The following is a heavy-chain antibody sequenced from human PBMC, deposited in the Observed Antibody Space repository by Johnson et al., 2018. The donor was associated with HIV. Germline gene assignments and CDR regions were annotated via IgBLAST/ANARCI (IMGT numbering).Heavy chain of an antibody. CDR3: ARAPSVGADDAFDI. CDR1: GFTFSTYA. Sequence: QVQLVESGGGVVQPGRSLRLSCAASGFTFSTYAMHWVRQAPGKGLEWVTLISYDGSNTYYADSVKGRFTISRENSKNTLYLKMNNLRPEDTALYYCARAPSVGADDAFDIWGQGTMVTVSS. V-gene: IGHV3-30-3*01. J-gene: IGHJ3*02. CDR2: ISYDGSNT. D-gene: IGHD1-26*01.